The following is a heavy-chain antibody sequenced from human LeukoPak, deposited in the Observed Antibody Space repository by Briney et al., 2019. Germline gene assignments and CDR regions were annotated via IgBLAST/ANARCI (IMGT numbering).Heavy chain of an antibody. CDR1: GFTFSSYG. CDR3: AKDRYYYHSSGSLDY. V-gene: IGHV3-30*18. Sequence: PGRSLRLSCAASGFTFSSYGIHWVRQAPGKGLEWVAVISYDGSNKYYADSVKGRFTISRDNSKNTLYLQMNSLRAEDTAAHYCAKDRYYYHSSGSLDYWGQGTLVTVSS. D-gene: IGHD3-22*01. J-gene: IGHJ4*02. CDR2: ISYDGSNK.